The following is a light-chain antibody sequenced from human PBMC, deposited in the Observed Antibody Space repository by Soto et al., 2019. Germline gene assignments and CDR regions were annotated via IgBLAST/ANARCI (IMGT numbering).Light chain of an antibody. CDR1: QSVLYSSNNKNY. CDR3: QQYYSSPPT. J-gene: IGKJ1*01. CDR2: WAS. Sequence: DIVMTQSPDSLALSLGERATINCKSSQSVLYSSNNKNYLAWYQQNPGQPPKLLIYWASTRESGVPDRFSVSGSGTDFTLTISSLQAEDVAIYYCQQYYSSPPTFGQGTKVEIK. V-gene: IGKV4-1*01.